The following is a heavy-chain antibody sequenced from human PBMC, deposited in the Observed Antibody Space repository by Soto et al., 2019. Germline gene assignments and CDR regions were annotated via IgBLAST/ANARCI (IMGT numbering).Heavy chain of an antibody. D-gene: IGHD5-18*01. J-gene: IGHJ4*02. Sequence: GGSLRLSCAASGFTFSDYYMSWIRQAPGKGLEWVSYISSSSSYTNYADSVKGRFTISRDNAKNSLYLQMNSLRAEDTAVCYCARDPGYGPIDYWGQGTLVTVSS. V-gene: IGHV3-11*06. CDR2: ISSSSSYT. CDR3: ARDPGYGPIDY. CDR1: GFTFSDYY.